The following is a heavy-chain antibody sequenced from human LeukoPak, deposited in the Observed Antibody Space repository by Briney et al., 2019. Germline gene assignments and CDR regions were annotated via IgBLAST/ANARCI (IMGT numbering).Heavy chain of an antibody. Sequence: GGSLRLSCAASGFTVSSNYMSWVRQAPGKGLEWVSVIYSGGSTYYADSVKGRFTISRDNSKNTLYLQMNSLRAEDTAVYYCAKDTYYYYYMDVWGKGTTVTVSS. V-gene: IGHV3-53*05. J-gene: IGHJ6*03. CDR1: GFTVSSNY. CDR3: AKDTYYYYYMDV. CDR2: IYSGGST.